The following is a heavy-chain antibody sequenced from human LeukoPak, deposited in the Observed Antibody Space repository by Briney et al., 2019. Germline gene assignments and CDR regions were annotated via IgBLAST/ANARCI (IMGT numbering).Heavy chain of an antibody. J-gene: IGHJ4*02. CDR1: GFTFSTYS. Sequence: GGSLRLSCAASGFTFSTYSMNWVRQAPGKGLEWVSYISTSSSTMYYADSVKGRFTISRDNARNSLYLQMNSLRAEDTAVYYCARDRSVGVLPAPPFDFWGQGTLVTVSS. V-gene: IGHV3-48*01. CDR2: ISTSSSTM. CDR3: ARDRSVGVLPAPPFDF. D-gene: IGHD6-6*01.